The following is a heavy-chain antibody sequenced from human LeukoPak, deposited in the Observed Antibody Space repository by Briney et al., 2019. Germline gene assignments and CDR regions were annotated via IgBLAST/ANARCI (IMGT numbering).Heavy chain of an antibody. D-gene: IGHD3-10*01. Sequence: PSETLSLTCTVSGGSISSSSYYWSWIRQPPGKGLEWIGEINHSGSTNYNPSLKSRVTISVDTSENQFSLKLSSVTAADTAVYYCARGRRLLWFGELLSGGNWFDPWGQGTLVTVSS. CDR2: INHSGST. V-gene: IGHV4-39*07. CDR1: GGSISSSSYY. CDR3: ARGRRLLWFGELLSGGNWFDP. J-gene: IGHJ5*02.